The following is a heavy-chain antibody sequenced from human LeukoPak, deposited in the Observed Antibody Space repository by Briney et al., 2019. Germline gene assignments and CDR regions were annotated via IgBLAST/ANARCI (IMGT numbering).Heavy chain of an antibody. Sequence: SETLSPTCAVYGGSFSGYYWSWIRQPPGKGLEWMGEINHSGSTNYNAPLKSRVTISVDTSKNQFSLRLSSVTAADTAVYYCAPRGDIEHSYGYGKWFDPWGQGTRVTVSS. CDR1: GGSFSGYY. CDR2: INHSGST. J-gene: IGHJ5*02. CDR3: APRGDIEHSYGYGKWFDP. D-gene: IGHD5-18*01. V-gene: IGHV4-34*01.